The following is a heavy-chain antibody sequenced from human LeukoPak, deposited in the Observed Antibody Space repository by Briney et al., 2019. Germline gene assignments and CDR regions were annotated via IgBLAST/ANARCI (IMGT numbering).Heavy chain of an antibody. J-gene: IGHJ4*02. CDR1: GGSVSSGGYY. V-gene: IGHV4-31*03. CDR3: ARGIRITMIEDKRRNWKVFDY. D-gene: IGHD3-22*01. CDR2: IYYSGST. Sequence: SETLSLTCTVSGGSVSSGGYYWSWIRQHPGKGLEWIGYIYYSGSTYYNPSLKSRVTISVDKSKNQFSLKLSSVTAADTAVYYCARGIRITMIEDKRRNWKVFDYWGQGTLVTVSS.